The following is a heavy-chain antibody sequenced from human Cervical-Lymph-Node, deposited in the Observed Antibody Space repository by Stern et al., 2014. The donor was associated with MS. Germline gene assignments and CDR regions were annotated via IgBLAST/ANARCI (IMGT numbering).Heavy chain of an antibody. D-gene: IGHD1-1*01. CDR2: ITPICNSA. J-gene: IGHJ6*01. Sequence: MQLVESGAEVKKPGSSGKVSCKASGDTFTDYAISWGRQAPGQGPEWMGGITPICNSADYAQKFQGRLTITADKSRSTAYMELSSLTSEDTTVYYCAREVGSLAMDVWGQGTTVIVSS. CDR3: AREVGSLAMDV. V-gene: IGHV1-69*06. CDR1: GDTFTDYA.